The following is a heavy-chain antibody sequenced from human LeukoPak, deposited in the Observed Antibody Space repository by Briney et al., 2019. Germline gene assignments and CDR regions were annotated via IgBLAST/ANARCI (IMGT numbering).Heavy chain of an antibody. D-gene: IGHD3-22*01. CDR3: ARDVGGTMIVVARFDP. CDR2: INPSGGST. V-gene: IGHV1-46*01. J-gene: IGHJ5*02. CDR1: GYTFTSYY. Sequence: ASVKVSCKASGYTFTSYYMHWVRQAPGQGLEWMGIINPSGGSTSYAQKFQGRVTMTRDTSTSTVYMELSSLRSEDTAVYYCARDVGGTMIVVARFDPWGQGTLVNVSS.